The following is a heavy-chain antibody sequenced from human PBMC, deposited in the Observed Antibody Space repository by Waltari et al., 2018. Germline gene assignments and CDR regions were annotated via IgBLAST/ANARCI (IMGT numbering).Heavy chain of an antibody. J-gene: IGHJ6*02. CDR1: GFTFSNYV. CDR2: ISVEGDRM. CDR3: TRDMYGKTTSSCGMDV. D-gene: IGHD2-15*01. Sequence: QVQLVESGGGVVQPGRSLRLSCAASGFTFSNYVLHWVLQSPGKGLEWVADISVEGDRMYYADSVKGRFTTSRDNSKNTLYLQMNSLRVEDTAVYSCTRDMYGKTTSSCGMDVWGQGTTVTVSS. V-gene: IGHV3-30-3*01.